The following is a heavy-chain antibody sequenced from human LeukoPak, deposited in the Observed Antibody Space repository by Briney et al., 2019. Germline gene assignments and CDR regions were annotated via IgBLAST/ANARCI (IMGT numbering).Heavy chain of an antibody. CDR3: ARESGHGSGIDY. Sequence: PGGSLRLSCAASGFTFSSYGMAWVRQAPGKGLEGVSAISGNADSTYYADSVKGRLTIFRDNSKNAVYLLVNSLSAEDTAVYYCARESGHGSGIDYWGQGTLVTVSS. CDR2: ISGNADST. CDR1: GFTFSSYG. J-gene: IGHJ4*02. D-gene: IGHD3-10*01. V-gene: IGHV3-23*01.